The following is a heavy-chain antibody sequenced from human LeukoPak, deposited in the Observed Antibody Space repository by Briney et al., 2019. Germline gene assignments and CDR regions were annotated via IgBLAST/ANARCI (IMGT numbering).Heavy chain of an antibody. V-gene: IGHV1-69*13. Sequence: SVKVSCKASGGTFSSYAISWVRQAPGQGLEWMGGIIPIFGTANYAQKFQGRVTITADESTSTAYMELSSLRSEDTAVYYCARNLVGKTDFDYWGQGTLVTVSS. J-gene: IGHJ4*02. CDR3: ARNLVGKTDFDY. CDR1: GGTFSSYA. D-gene: IGHD6-19*01. CDR2: IIPIFGTA.